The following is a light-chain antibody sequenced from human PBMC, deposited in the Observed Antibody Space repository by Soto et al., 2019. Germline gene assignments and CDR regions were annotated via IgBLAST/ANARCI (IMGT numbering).Light chain of an antibody. CDR1: VLANKY. CDR2: KDS. J-gene: IGLJ2*01. Sequence: SSELTQPPSVSVSPGQTARITCSGDVLANKYARWFQQKPGQAPVLVIYKDSERPSGIPERFSGSSSGTTVTLTISGAQVEDEADYYCYSAADNIGVFGGGTKVTVL. CDR3: YSAADNIGV. V-gene: IGLV3-27*01.